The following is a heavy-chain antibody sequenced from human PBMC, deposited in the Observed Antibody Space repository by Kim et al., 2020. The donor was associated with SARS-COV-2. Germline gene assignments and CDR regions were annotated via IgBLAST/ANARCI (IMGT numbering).Heavy chain of an antibody. D-gene: IGHD3-22*01. Sequence: LQGRVTITRDTSASTAYMELSSLRSEDTAVYYCARDDYYDSSALGWYFDYWGQGTLVTVSS. CDR3: ARDDYYDSSALGWYFDY. J-gene: IGHJ4*02. V-gene: IGHV1-3*01.